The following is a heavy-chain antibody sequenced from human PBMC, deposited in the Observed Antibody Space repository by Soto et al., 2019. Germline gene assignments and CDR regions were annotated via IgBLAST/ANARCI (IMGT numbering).Heavy chain of an antibody. CDR1: GFTFSSYA. D-gene: IGHD1-26*01. Sequence: PGGSLRLSCAASGFTFSSYAIHWVRQAPGKGLEWVAVISYDGSNKYYADSVKGRFTISRDNSKNTLYLQMNSPRAEDTAVYYCARNSGSYYFFDYWGQGTLVTVSS. V-gene: IGHV3-30-3*01. CDR3: ARNSGSYYFFDY. J-gene: IGHJ4*02. CDR2: ISYDGSNK.